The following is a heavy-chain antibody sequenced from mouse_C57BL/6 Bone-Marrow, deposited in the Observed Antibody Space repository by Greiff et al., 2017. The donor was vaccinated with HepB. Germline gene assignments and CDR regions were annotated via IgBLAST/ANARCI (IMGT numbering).Heavy chain of an antibody. CDR1: GYSFTGYF. D-gene: IGHD1-1*01. CDR2: INPYNGDT. J-gene: IGHJ3*01. V-gene: IGHV1-20*01. Sequence: EVQLQQSGPELVKPGDSVKISCKASGYSFTGYFMNWVMQSHGKSLEWIGRINPYNGDTFYNQKFKGKATLTVDKSSSTAHMDLRSLTSEDSAVYYCARTGYGRTWFAYWGQGTLVTVSA. CDR3: ARTGYGRTWFAY.